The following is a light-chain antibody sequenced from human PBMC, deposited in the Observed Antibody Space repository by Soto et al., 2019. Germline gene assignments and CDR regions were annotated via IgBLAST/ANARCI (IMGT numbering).Light chain of an antibody. J-gene: IGKJ1*01. CDR2: DAS. CDR1: QTISSW. Sequence: DIQMTQSPSTLPASVGDRVTITCRASQTISSWLAWYQQKPGKAPDLLIYDASRLAGGVPSRFSGSESGTEFTLTIGSLEPDDFATYFCQQYYNYSAFGQGARWIS. V-gene: IGKV1-5*01. CDR3: QQYYNYSA.